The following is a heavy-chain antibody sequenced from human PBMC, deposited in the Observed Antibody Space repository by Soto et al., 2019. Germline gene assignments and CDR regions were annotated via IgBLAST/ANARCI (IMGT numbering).Heavy chain of an antibody. J-gene: IGHJ6*02. CDR3: ARETDPRPIRFGDSSGYGMDV. V-gene: IGHV3-30-3*01. D-gene: IGHD3-10*01. Sequence: PGGSLRLSCAASGFTFSSYAMHWVRQAPGKGLEWVAVISYDGSNKYYADSVKGRFTISRDNSKNTLYLQMNSLRAEDTAVYYCARETDPRPIRFGDSSGYGMDVWGQGTRVTVSS. CDR2: ISYDGSNK. CDR1: GFTFSSYA.